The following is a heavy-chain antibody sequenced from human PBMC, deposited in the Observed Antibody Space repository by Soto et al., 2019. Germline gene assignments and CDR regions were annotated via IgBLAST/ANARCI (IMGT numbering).Heavy chain of an antibody. D-gene: IGHD3-10*01. CDR1: GYIFTNYG. V-gene: IGHV1-18*04. Sequence: QVQLVQSGAEVKRPGASMRVSCKASGYIFTNYGISWVRQAPGQGLEYVGWISAYNGSTNYAQKFQGRVTMTTDTSTTTDYMELRSLRSDYTAVYFCARDLRYYGCTIYYYNAMDVWVQGTTVTVSS. CDR3: ARDLRYYGCTIYYYNAMDV. CDR2: ISAYNGST. J-gene: IGHJ6*02.